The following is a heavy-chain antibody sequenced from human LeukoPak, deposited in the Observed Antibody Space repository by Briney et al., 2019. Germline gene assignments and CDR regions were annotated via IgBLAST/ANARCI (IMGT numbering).Heavy chain of an antibody. CDR2: ISYDGSNK. V-gene: IGHV3-30*04. Sequence: GGSLRLSCAASGFTFSSFAMHWVRQAPGKGLEWVAVISYDGSNKFYADSVKGRFTISRDNSNITLYLQMNSLRSEDTAVYYCARFFNYYGSGSYSYYYYYMDVWGRGTTVTISS. CDR3: ARFFNYYGSGSYSYYYYYMDV. D-gene: IGHD3-10*01. J-gene: IGHJ6*03. CDR1: GFTFSSFA.